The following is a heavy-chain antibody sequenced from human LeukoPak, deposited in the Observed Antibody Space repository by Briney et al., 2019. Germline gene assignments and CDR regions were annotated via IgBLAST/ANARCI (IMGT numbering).Heavy chain of an antibody. CDR2: INPSGGST. D-gene: IGHD5-18*01. Sequence: ASVKVSCTASGYTFTSYYMHWVRQAPGQGLEWMGIINPSGGSTSYAQKFQGRVTMTRDTSTSTVYMELSSLRSEDTAVYYCARDTSDTAMVTIGFDPWGQGTLVTVSS. CDR3: ARDTSDTAMVTIGFDP. V-gene: IGHV1-46*01. J-gene: IGHJ5*02. CDR1: GYTFTSYY.